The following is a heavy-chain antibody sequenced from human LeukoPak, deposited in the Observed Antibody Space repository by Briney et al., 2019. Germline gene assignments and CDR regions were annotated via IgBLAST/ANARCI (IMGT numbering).Heavy chain of an antibody. Sequence: SETLSLICTVSGYSISSGYYWGWIRQPPGKGLEWIGSIYHSGSTYYNPSLKSRVTISVDTSKNQFSLKLSSVTAADTAVYYCARDPAAEYYFDYWGQGTLVTVSS. D-gene: IGHD6-13*01. CDR3: ARDPAAEYYFDY. V-gene: IGHV4-38-2*02. CDR1: GYSISSGYY. CDR2: IYHSGST. J-gene: IGHJ4*02.